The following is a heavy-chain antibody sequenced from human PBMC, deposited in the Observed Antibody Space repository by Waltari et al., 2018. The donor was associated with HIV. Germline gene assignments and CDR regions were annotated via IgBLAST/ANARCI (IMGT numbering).Heavy chain of an antibody. D-gene: IGHD3-3*01. CDR1: EFTFSSYW. CDR2: INQDGSKR. J-gene: IGHJ6*02. Sequence: EGQLVESGGGLVQPGGSLRLSCEASEFTFSSYWMVWVRQVSGKGLEWVANINQDGSKRNYVDSVRGRFSVSRDNNRNSLLLEMTRLRVQDTAVYLCARADKWRLFSDYHYGLDVWGRGTTVIVSS. CDR3: ARADKWRLFSDYHYGLDV. V-gene: IGHV3-7*03.